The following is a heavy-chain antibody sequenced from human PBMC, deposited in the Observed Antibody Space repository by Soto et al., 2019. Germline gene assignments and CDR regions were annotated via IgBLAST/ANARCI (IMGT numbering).Heavy chain of an antibody. CDR1: GGTFNGYA. CDR3: ASPVGAADYFYYAMDV. V-gene: IGHV1-69*12. Sequence: QVQLVQSGAEVKRPGSSVKVSCKASGGTFNGYAIAWLRQAPGQGLEWMGGIIPIFDTANYAQKFQGRITITADESTSTAYMELSSLRSEDTAVYFWASPVGAADYFYYAMDVWGQGTTVTVSS. CDR2: IIPIFDTA. D-gene: IGHD2-15*01. J-gene: IGHJ6*02.